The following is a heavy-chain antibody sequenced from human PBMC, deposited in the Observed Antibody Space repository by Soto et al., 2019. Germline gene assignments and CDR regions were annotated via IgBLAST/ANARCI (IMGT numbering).Heavy chain of an antibody. V-gene: IGHV4-30-2*05. CDR1: GFNISSGGYS. J-gene: IGHJ5*02. CDR2: IYHSGST. D-gene: IGHD1-26*01. Sequence: PSETLSLTSAVSGFNISSGGYSWSWIRQPPGKGLEWIGYIYHSGSTYYNPSLKSRVTISVDTSKNQFSLKLSSVTAADTAVYYCARDYVGATSSWFDPWGQGTLVTVSS. CDR3: ARDYVGATSSWFDP.